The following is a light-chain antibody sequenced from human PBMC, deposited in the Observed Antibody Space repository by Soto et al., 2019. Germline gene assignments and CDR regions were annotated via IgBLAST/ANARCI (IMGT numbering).Light chain of an antibody. CDR2: AAS. CDR3: QKYNSAPRT. CDR1: QAISNY. J-gene: IGKJ1*01. Sequence: DIQMTQSPSSLSASVGDRVTITCRASQAISNYLVWYQQKPGKVPKLLIYAASTLQSGVSSRFSGSGSGTDFTLTISSLQPEDVATYYCQKYNSAPRTFGQGTTVELK. V-gene: IGKV1-27*01.